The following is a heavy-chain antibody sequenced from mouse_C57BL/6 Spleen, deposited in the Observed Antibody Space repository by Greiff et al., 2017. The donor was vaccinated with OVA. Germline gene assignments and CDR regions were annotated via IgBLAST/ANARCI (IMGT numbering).Heavy chain of an antibody. CDR2: ISSGSSTI. J-gene: IGHJ1*03. Sequence: EVKLMESGGGLVKPGGSLKLSCAASGFTFSDYGMHWVRQAPEKGLEWVAYISSGSSTIYYADTVKGRFTISRDNAKNTLFLQMTSLRSEDTAMYYCARSYYSNHGRDWYFDVWGTGTTVTVSS. CDR3: ARSYYSNHGRDWYFDV. CDR1: GFTFSDYG. D-gene: IGHD2-5*01. V-gene: IGHV5-17*01.